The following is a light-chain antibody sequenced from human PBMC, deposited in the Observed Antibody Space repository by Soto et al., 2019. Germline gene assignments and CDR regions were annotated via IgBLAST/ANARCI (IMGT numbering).Light chain of an antibody. Sequence: QSALTQPPSVSGAPGQRVTISCTGSGSGIGPAFHVHWYQQLPGTAPQLLIYANSNRPSGVPDRFSGSKSGTSASLAIAGLQAEDEADYYCQSYDSSLGGSVFGTGTKVT. CDR3: QSYDSSLGGSV. J-gene: IGLJ1*01. CDR2: ANS. V-gene: IGLV1-40*01. CDR1: GSGIGPAFH.